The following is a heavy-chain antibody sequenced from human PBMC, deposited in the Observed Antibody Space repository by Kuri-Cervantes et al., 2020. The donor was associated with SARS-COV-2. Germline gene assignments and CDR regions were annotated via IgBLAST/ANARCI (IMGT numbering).Heavy chain of an antibody. J-gene: IGHJ4*02. CDR3: ARDGLNYDFWSEYYFDY. CDR1: GFTFSSYW. D-gene: IGHD3-3*01. Sequence: GESLKISCAASGFTFSSYWMSWVRQAPGKGLEWVAVIWYDGSNKYYADSVKGRFTISRDNSKNTLYLQMNSLRAEDTAVYYCARDGLNYDFWSEYYFDYWGQGPLVTVSS. CDR2: IWYDGSNK. V-gene: IGHV3-33*08.